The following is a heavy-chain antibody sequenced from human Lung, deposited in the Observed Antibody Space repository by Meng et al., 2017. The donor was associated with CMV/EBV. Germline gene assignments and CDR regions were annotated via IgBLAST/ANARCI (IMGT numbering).Heavy chain of an antibody. Sequence: APLQDSAPGLVQPSQTLSLTCTVSGGSISSGGYYWSWSRQHPGKGLEWIGYIHSSGSTYYNPSFRSRLTISVDTSKNQFSLKLSSVTAADTAVYYCARASYGSGSPLGESWFDPWGQGTLVTVSS. CDR1: GGSISSGGYY. V-gene: IGHV4-31*03. CDR3: ARASYGSGSPLGESWFDP. CDR2: IHSSGST. D-gene: IGHD3-10*01. J-gene: IGHJ5*02.